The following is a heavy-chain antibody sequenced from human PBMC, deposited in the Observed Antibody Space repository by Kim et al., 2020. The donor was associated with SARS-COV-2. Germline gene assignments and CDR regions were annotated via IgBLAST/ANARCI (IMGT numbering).Heavy chain of an antibody. Sequence: YADSVKGRFTISRDNSKNTLYLQMNSLRAEDTAVYYCAKDTVTTQTLDYWGQGTLVTVSS. D-gene: IGHD4-4*01. V-gene: IGHV3-33*06. J-gene: IGHJ4*02. CDR3: AKDTVTTQTLDY.